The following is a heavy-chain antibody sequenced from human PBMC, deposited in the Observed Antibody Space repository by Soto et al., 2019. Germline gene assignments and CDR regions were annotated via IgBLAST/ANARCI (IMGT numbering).Heavy chain of an antibody. CDR3: SGGEDHRKLGY. V-gene: IGHV3-23*01. Sequence: GGSLRLSCAASGFTFNNYALSWFRQPPGKGLEWISTISDSGSTYYADSVKGRFIISRDNSRSTVYLQVYSLGAEDTALYYCSGGEDHRKLGYWGQGTLVTVSS. D-gene: IGHD3-10*01. CDR2: ISDSGST. CDR1: GFTFNNYA. J-gene: IGHJ4*02.